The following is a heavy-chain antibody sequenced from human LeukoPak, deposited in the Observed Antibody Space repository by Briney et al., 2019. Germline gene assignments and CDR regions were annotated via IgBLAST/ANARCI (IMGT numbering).Heavy chain of an antibody. CDR2: VYHTGGT. CDR1: GFSISSGYY. J-gene: IGHJ4*02. Sequence: PSETLSLTCTVSGFSISSGYYWAWLRQPPGKGLEWIGSVYHTGGTYYNPSLKSRVTISVDTSRNQFSLGLSAVTAADTAVYYCAREEGATQDANWGQGSLVTVSS. CDR3: AREEGATQDAN. D-gene: IGHD1-26*01. V-gene: IGHV4-38-2*02.